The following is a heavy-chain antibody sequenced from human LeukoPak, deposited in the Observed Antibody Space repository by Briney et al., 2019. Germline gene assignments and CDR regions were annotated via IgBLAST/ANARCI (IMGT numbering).Heavy chain of an antibody. CDR2: IYYSGST. D-gene: IGHD1-1*01. V-gene: IGHV4-39*01. CDR3: ARHEDRNWYFDH. Sequence: SETLSLTCTVSGGSISSSYYYWGWIRQPPGKGLEWIGTIYYSGSTYYNPSLKSRVTISVDTSKNQFSLKLSSVTAPDTAVYYCARHEDRNWYFDHWGQGTLVTVSS. J-gene: IGHJ4*02. CDR1: GGSISSSYYY.